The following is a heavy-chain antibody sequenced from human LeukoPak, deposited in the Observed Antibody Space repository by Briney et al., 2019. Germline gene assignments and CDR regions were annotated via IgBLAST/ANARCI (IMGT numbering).Heavy chain of an antibody. Sequence: GGALRLSCAASGFTFSDYAMSWGRQAPGKGLEGVSAMSSSGGRTYYADPVKGRFTISRDNSKNTLYLQMRSLRAEDTAIYYCAPRQEGSGSWYRINLGQGTLVTGSS. D-gene: IGHD6-13*01. V-gene: IGHV3-23*01. CDR2: MSSSGGRT. CDR3: APRQEGSGSWYRIN. J-gene: IGHJ4*02. CDR1: GFTFSDYA.